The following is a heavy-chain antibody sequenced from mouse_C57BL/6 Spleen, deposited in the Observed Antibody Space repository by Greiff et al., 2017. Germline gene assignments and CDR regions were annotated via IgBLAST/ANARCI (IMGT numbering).Heavy chain of an antibody. CDR2: IHPNSGST. D-gene: IGHD2-4*01. CDR3: ARCDYEGSYYARDY. Sequence: QVQLQQPGAELVKPGASVKLSCKASGYTFTSYWMHWVKQRPGQGLEWIGMIHPNSGSTNYNEKFKSKATLTVDKYYRTAYMQLSSLTSEDSAVYYCARCDYEGSYYARDYWGQGTSVTVSS. J-gene: IGHJ4*01. V-gene: IGHV1-64*01. CDR1: GYTFTSYW.